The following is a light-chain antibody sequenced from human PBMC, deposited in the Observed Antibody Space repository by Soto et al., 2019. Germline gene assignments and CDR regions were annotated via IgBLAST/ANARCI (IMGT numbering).Light chain of an antibody. CDR1: SSDVGAYHY. Sequence: QSALTQPPSAFGSPGQSVTISCTGTSSDVGAYHYVSWYQQHPGKAPTLIIYEVSQRPSGVPDRFSGSKSGNTASLTVSGLEADDEADYYCSSYAGTNNYVFGTGTKLTVL. CDR3: SSYAGTNNYV. J-gene: IGLJ1*01. V-gene: IGLV2-8*01. CDR2: EVS.